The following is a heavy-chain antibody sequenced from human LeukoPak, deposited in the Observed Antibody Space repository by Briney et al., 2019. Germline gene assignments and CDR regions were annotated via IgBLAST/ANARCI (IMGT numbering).Heavy chain of an antibody. D-gene: IGHD6-13*01. J-gene: IGHJ4*02. Sequence: GGSLRLSCAASGFTFSSYWMSWVRQAPGKGLEWVSYISSSRSYIYYADSVKGRFTISRDNAKKSLYLQMNSLRAEDTAVYYCARYAAGTGSYFDYWGQGTLVTVSS. CDR2: ISSSRSYI. CDR1: GFTFSSYW. V-gene: IGHV3-21*01. CDR3: ARYAAGTGSYFDY.